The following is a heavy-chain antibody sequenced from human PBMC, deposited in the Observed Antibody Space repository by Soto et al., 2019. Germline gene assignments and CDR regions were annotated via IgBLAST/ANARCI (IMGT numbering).Heavy chain of an antibody. CDR2: VYHSGST. Sequence: QVYLHQSGPGLVKPSGTLSLTCAVSGDSISSTHWWTWVRQTPGKGLEWIGEVYHSGSTSYSPSLKSRVTISVDKSNNQFSLKLTSVTAADTAVYYCATLPPRIVVTVLPIPTWGQGTLVSVSS. J-gene: IGHJ5*02. D-gene: IGHD2-21*01. CDR3: ATLPPRIVVTVLPIPT. V-gene: IGHV4-4*02. CDR1: GDSISSTHW.